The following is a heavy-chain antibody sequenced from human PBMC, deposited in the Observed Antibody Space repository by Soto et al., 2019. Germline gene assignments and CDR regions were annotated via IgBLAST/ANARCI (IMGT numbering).Heavy chain of an antibody. D-gene: IGHD6-19*01. J-gene: IGHJ4*02. Sequence: VIKDPGKGLEWVAVVSYDGSTRYYADSVKGGFPISRDNSKNTLYLQMDSLRAEDTAVYYCAKERSTCWYHFDFWVQGALVTVSS. CDR2: VSYDGSTR. CDR3: AKERSTCWYHFDF. V-gene: IGHV3-30*18.